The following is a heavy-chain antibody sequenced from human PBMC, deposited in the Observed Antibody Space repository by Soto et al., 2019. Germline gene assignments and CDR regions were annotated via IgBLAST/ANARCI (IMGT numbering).Heavy chain of an antibody. CDR3: ARDKLPGLFDY. Sequence: RQPPGTGLEWIGEINHTGSTNYNPSLKSRVTISVDTSKNQFSLKLTSVTAADTAVYYCARDKLPGLFDYWGQGTLVTVSS. J-gene: IGHJ4*02. CDR2: INHTGST. V-gene: IGHV4-34*01.